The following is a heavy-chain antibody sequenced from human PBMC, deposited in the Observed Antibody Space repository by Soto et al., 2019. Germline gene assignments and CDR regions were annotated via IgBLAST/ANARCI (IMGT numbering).Heavy chain of an antibody. D-gene: IGHD2-2*01. CDR3: ARRSNIVPAAMFDY. J-gene: IGHJ4*02. Sequence: ASVKVSCKASGYTFTSYAMHWVRQAPGQRLEWLGWINAGNGNTKYSQKFQGRVTITRDTSASTAYMELSSLRSEDTAVYYCARRSNIVPAAMFDYWGQGTLVTVSS. V-gene: IGHV1-3*01. CDR2: INAGNGNT. CDR1: GYTFTSYA.